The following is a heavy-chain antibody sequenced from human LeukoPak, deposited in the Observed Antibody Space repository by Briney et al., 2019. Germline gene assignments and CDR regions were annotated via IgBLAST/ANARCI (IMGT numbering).Heavy chain of an antibody. Sequence: GGSLRLSCAACGFTFSSYWMSWVRQAPGKGLEWVANIKQDGSEKYYVDSVKGRFTISRDNAKNSLYLQMNSLRAEDTAVYYCARLYSSGWYRGSRYFDYWGQGTLVTVSS. CDR2: IKQDGSEK. CDR3: ARLYSSGWYRGSRYFDY. V-gene: IGHV3-7*03. D-gene: IGHD6-19*01. J-gene: IGHJ4*02. CDR1: GFTFSSYW.